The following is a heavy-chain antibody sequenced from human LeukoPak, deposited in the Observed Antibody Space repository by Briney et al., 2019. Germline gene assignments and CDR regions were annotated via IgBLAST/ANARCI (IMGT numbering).Heavy chain of an antibody. J-gene: IGHJ3*02. D-gene: IGHD3-22*01. CDR2: IYYSGST. V-gene: IGHV4-59*11. CDR1: GDSISSGHY. CDR3: ARVRIVVDNNRRSVVAFDI. Sequence: PSETLSLTCAVSGDSISSGHYWGWIRQPPGKGLEWIGYIYYSGSTNYNPSLKSRVTISVDTSKNQFSLKLSSVTAADTAVYYCARVRIVVDNNRRSVVAFDIWGQGTMVTVSS.